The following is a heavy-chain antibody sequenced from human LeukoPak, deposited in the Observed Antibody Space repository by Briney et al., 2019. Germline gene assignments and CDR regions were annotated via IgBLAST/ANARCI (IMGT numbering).Heavy chain of an antibody. CDR2: ISSSGSTI. J-gene: IGHJ3*02. CDR1: GFTFSSYE. V-gene: IGHV3-48*03. Sequence: GGSLRLSCAASGFTFSSYEMNWVRQAPGKGLEWVSYISSSGSTIYYADSVKGRFTISRDNAKNSLYLQMNSLRAEDTAVYYCARWGSRFNASDIWGQGTMVTVSS. CDR3: ARWGSRFNASDI. D-gene: IGHD2-2*01.